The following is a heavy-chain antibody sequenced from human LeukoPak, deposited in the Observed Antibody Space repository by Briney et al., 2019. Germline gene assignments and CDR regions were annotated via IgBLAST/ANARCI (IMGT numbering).Heavy chain of an antibody. J-gene: IGHJ4*02. CDR1: GYTFTSYG. V-gene: IGHV1-18*01. Sequence: GASVKVSCKASGYTFTSYGISWVRQAPGQGLEWMGWISAYNGNTNYAQKLQGRVTMTTDTSTSTAYMELRSLRSDDTAVYYCARESITIFGVVIYYFDYWGQGTLVTVSS. CDR3: ARESITIFGVVIYYFDY. D-gene: IGHD3-3*01. CDR2: ISAYNGNT.